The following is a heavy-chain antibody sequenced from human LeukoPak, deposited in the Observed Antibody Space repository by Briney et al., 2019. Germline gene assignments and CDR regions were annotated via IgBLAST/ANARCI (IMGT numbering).Heavy chain of an antibody. CDR3: ARFLRGTMIVVVPTRARGYFDY. Sequence: QPSETLSLTCTVSGGSISSGGYYWSWIRQHPGKGLEWIGYIYYSGSTYYNPSLKSRVTISVDTSKNQFSLKLSSVTAADTAVYYCARFLRGTMIVVVPTRARGYFDYWGQGTLVTVSS. J-gene: IGHJ4*02. CDR1: GGSISSGGYY. V-gene: IGHV4-31*03. D-gene: IGHD3-22*01. CDR2: IYYSGST.